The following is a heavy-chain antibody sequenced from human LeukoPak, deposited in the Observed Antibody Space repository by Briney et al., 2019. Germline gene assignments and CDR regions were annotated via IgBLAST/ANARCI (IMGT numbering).Heavy chain of an antibody. CDR2: IYPGDSDT. Sequence: GESLKISCKGSGYSFTSYWIGWVRQMPGKGLEWMGIIYPGDSDTRYSPSFQGQVTISADKSISTAYLQWSSLKASDTAVYYCARLGSRRLLAATPFDYWGQGTLVTVSS. J-gene: IGHJ4*02. CDR3: ARLGSRRLLAATPFDY. V-gene: IGHV5-51*01. D-gene: IGHD3-22*01. CDR1: GYSFTSYW.